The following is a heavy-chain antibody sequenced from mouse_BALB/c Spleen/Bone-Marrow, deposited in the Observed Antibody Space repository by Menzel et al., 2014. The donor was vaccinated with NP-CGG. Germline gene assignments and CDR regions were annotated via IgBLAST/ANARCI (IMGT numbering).Heavy chain of an antibody. J-gene: IGHJ2*01. CDR2: TNPSTGYA. V-gene: IGHV1-7*01. Sequence: QVQLKHSGPELAKPGASVKMSCKASGYTFTDTWIHWIKQRPGQGLEWIGYTNPSTGYAEYNQNFKDKATLTVDKSSSTAYMQLSSLTSEDSAVYYCARDYWGQGTTLTVSS. CDR3: ARDY. CDR1: GYTFTDTW.